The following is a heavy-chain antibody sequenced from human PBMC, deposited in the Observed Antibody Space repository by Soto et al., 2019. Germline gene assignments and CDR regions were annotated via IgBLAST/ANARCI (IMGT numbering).Heavy chain of an antibody. Sequence: SVTLRLTCALSRGPIHSSNWWGWVRHPPGKGLEWIGEIYHSGSTNYNPSLKSRVTISVDKSKNQFSLKLSSVTAADTAVYYCARETSGYDRYFDYWCQGTLVTVSS. CDR2: IYHSGST. J-gene: IGHJ4*02. V-gene: IGHV4-4*02. D-gene: IGHD5-12*01. CDR3: ARETSGYDRYFDY. CDR1: RGPIHSSNW.